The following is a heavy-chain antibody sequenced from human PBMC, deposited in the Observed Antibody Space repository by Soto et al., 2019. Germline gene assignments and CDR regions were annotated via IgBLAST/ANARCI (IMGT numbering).Heavy chain of an antibody. J-gene: IGHJ4*02. Sequence: QVQLDESGPGLVQPSQTLSLSCTVSGASVSTGVYYWTWIRQHPGKGLEWIGYIDNSGSTYYNPSRTDRVDISVDTSKNEFSLNLQSLTAADTAFYYCAGAVSDFDVRRYRTSYFDQWGQGILVTVSS. CDR1: GASVSTGVYY. CDR3: AGAVSDFDVRRYRTSYFDQ. V-gene: IGHV4-31*03. D-gene: IGHD3-10*02. CDR2: IDNSGST.